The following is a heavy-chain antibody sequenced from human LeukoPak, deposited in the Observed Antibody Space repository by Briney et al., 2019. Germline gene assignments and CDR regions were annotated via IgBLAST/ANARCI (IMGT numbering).Heavy chain of an antibody. CDR3: ARDTGDGKTPPDYYYSMDV. J-gene: IGHJ6*03. Sequence: QSGGSLRLSCAASGFTFNSYAMHWVRQPPGKGLEWVAVVSYDGSIQYYADSVKGRFTISRDNSKNTLYLQMNSLRPEDTAVYYCARDTGDGKTPPDYYYSMDVWGKGTTVTVSS. V-gene: IGHV3-30*04. D-gene: IGHD5-24*01. CDR2: VSYDGSIQ. CDR1: GFTFNSYA.